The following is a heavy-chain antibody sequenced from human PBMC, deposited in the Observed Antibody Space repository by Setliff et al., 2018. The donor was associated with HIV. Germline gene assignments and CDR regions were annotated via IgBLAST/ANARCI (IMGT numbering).Heavy chain of an antibody. CDR3: ARGAWYTSGWYSSRYMDV. Sequence: ASVKVSCKASGYTFTNSDINWVRQATGQGLEWMGWMNPNSGNTGYAQKFQGRVIMTRDTSITTAYMELSSLRSDDTAVYYGARGAWYTSGWYSSRYMDVWGKGTTVTVSS. CDR2: MNPNSGNT. D-gene: IGHD6-19*01. V-gene: IGHV1-8*02. CDR1: GYTFTNSD. J-gene: IGHJ6*03.